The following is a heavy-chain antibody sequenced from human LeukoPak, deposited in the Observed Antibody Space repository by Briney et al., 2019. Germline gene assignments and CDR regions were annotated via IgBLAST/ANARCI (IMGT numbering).Heavy chain of an antibody. J-gene: IGHJ4*02. CDR2: IYYNGSS. CDR3: ARTMENYYDSSGYPYYFDY. Sequence: SETLSLTCIVSGGSISKYYWRWIRQSPGKGLEWIGDIYYNGSSNYNPSLKSRVSISVDTSKNQFSLKLSSVTAADTAVYYCARTMENYYDSSGYPYYFDYWGQGTLVTVSS. D-gene: IGHD3-22*01. CDR1: GGSISKYY. V-gene: IGHV4-59*08.